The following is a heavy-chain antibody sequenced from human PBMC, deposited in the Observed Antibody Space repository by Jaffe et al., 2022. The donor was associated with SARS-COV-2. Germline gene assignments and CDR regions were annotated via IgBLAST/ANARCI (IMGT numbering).Heavy chain of an antibody. D-gene: IGHD3-10*01. V-gene: IGHV4-34*01. Sequence: QVQLQQWGAGLLKPSETLSLTCAVYGGSFSGYYWSWIRQPPGKGLEWIGEINHSGSTNYNPSLKSRVTISVDTSKNQFSLKLSSVTAADTAVYYCARGPIFVTMVRGVIIPKYNWFDPWGQGTLVTVSS. J-gene: IGHJ5*02. CDR3: ARGPIFVTMVRGVIIPKYNWFDP. CDR2: INHSGST. CDR1: GGSFSGYY.